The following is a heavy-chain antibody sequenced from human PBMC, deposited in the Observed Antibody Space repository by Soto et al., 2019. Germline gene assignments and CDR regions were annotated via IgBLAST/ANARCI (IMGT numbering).Heavy chain of an antibody. CDR3: ARDRVDSSGYSS. CDR2: IIPIFGTA. J-gene: IGHJ5*02. V-gene: IGHV1-69*13. CDR1: GGTFSSYA. Sequence: SVKVSCKASGGTFSSYAISWVRQAPGQGLEWMGGIIPIFGTANYAQKFQGRVAITADESTSTAYMELISLRSEDTAVYYCARDRVDSSGYSSWGQGTLVTVS. D-gene: IGHD3-22*01.